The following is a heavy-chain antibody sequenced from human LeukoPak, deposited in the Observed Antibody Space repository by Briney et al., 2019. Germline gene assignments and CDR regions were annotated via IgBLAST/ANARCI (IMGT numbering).Heavy chain of an antibody. CDR2: ISDNAFS. J-gene: IGHJ4*02. D-gene: IGHD5-12*01. CDR3: ASYIVARRIDY. CDR1: GGSISSGGYS. V-gene: IGHV4-30-2*01. Sequence: PSETPSLTCAVSGGSISSGGYSWSWIRQPPGGGLEWIGFISDNAFSYYNPSLKSRVTISVDRSKNQFSLKLTSVTAADTAVYYCASYIVARRIDYWGQGTLVTVSS.